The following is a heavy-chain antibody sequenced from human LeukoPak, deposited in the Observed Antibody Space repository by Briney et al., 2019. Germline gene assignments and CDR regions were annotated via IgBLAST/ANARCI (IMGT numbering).Heavy chain of an antibody. CDR3: ARVDSGSACAS. D-gene: IGHD6-19*01. V-gene: IGHV3-64*01. J-gene: IGHJ1*01. Sequence: GGSLGLSCAASGFTLSCYSMHWVRQAPGKGLEFVSAISKNEENTYYANSVKGRFTISRDISKNTLYLQMGSLRPEDMAVYYCARVDSGSACASWGQGILVTVSS. CDR2: ISKNEENT. CDR1: GFTLSCYS.